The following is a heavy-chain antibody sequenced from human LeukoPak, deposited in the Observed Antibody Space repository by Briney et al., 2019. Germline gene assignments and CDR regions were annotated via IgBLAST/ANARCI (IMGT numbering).Heavy chain of an antibody. CDR1: GFTFSSYS. J-gene: IGHJ3*01. D-gene: IGHD5-18*01. CDR3: ARERNTAIVTAFDV. V-gene: IGHV3-21*01. CDR2: ISSSSSYI. Sequence: GGSLRLSCAASGFTFSSYSMNWVRQAPGKGLEWVSSISSSSSYIYYADSVKGRFTISGDNAKNSLYLQMNSLRVEDTGVYFCARERNTAIVTAFDVWGQGTLVTVSS.